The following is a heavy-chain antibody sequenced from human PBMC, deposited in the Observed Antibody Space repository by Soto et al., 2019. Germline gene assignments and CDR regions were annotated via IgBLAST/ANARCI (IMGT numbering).Heavy chain of an antibody. D-gene: IGHD1-1*01. V-gene: IGHV3-30*03. CDR1: GFTFTNYG. Sequence: QVQLVESGGGVVQPGRSLRLSCAASGFTFTNYGMHWVRQTPGKGLEWVAVISFDGNNKFYADSVKGRFTISRDTSKSTLYLQLHSLRPEDTAVYYCARDLRYSYGMDVWGHGTTVTVSS. CDR3: ARDLRYSYGMDV. CDR2: ISFDGNNK. J-gene: IGHJ6*02.